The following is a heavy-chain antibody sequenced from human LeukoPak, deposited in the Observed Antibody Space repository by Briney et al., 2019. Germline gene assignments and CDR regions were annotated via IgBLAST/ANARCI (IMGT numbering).Heavy chain of an antibody. J-gene: IGHJ4*02. Sequence: SETLSLTCTVSGGSISSGDYYWSWIRQPPGKGLEWIGYIYYSGSTYYNPSLKSRVTISVDTSKNQFSLKLNSMTAADTAVYYCARSPPWDTNIYNFDCWGQGTLVTVSS. CDR1: GGSISSGDYY. V-gene: IGHV4-30-4*08. CDR3: ARSPPWDTNIYNFDC. CDR2: IYYSGST. D-gene: IGHD1-26*01.